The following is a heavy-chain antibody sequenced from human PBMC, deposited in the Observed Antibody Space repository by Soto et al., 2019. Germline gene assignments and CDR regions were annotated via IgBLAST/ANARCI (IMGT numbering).Heavy chain of an antibody. CDR3: ARGRGSFYVDF. CDR1: GFTFGNYW. D-gene: IGHD1-26*01. Sequence: EVQLVESGGGLVQPGGSLRLSCAASGFTFGNYWMYGVRQAPGKGLVWVSRLNSDGKITTYADSVKGRFTISRDIAKNTLYLQMNSLRAEDTAMYYCARGRGSFYVDFWGQGTLVTVSS. J-gene: IGHJ4*02. V-gene: IGHV3-74*01. CDR2: LNSDGKIT.